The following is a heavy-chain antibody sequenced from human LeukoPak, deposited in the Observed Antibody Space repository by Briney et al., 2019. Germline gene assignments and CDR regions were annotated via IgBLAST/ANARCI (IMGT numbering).Heavy chain of an antibody. D-gene: IGHD3-22*01. V-gene: IGHV3-23*01. CDR3: AKLPDSSGYYYFDY. CDR2: ISGSGGST. CDR1: GFTFSSYS. J-gene: IGHJ4*02. Sequence: PGGSLRLSCAASGFTFSSYSMSWVRQAQGKGLEWVSAISGSGGSTYCTDSVKGRFTISRDNSKNTVYLQMNSLRAEDTAIYYCAKLPDSSGYYYFDYWGQGTLVTVSS.